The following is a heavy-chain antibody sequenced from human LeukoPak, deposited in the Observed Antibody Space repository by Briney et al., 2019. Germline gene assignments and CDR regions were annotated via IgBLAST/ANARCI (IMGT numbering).Heavy chain of an antibody. CDR1: GLTFTSYW. D-gene: IGHD3-10*01. CDR2: INEDGSYK. J-gene: IGHJ4*02. CDR3: AREDGGSGSLDY. V-gene: IGHV3-7*03. Sequence: GGSLRLSCAVSGLTFTSYWMSWVRQAPGKGLEWVANINEDGSYKFHADSVKGRLTISRDNSKNSLYLQMSSLRAEDTAVYYCAREDGGSGSLDYWGQGTLVTVSS.